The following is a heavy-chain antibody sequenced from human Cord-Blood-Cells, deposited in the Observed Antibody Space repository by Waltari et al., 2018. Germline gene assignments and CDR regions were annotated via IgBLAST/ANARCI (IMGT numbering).Heavy chain of an antibody. CDR2: ISSSSSYI. V-gene: IGHV3-21*01. D-gene: IGHD2-15*01. Sequence: EVQLVESGGGPVKPGGSLRLSCAASGFTFSSYSMNWVRQAPGKGLEWVSSISSSSSYIYYADSVKGRFTISRDNAKNSLYLQMNSLRAEDTAVYYCARDCSGGSCYKAFDIWGQGTMVTVSS. CDR3: ARDCSGGSCYKAFDI. CDR1: GFTFSSYS. J-gene: IGHJ3*02.